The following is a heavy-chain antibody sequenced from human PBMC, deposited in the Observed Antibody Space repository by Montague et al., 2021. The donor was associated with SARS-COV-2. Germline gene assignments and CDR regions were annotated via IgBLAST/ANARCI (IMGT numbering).Heavy chain of an antibody. CDR2: ISHSGST. J-gene: IGHJ5*02. V-gene: IGHV4-59*08. D-gene: IGHD4-11*01. CDR3: ARPYSAPLPAVS. CDR1: GGSISSFY. Sequence: SETLSLTCTVSGGSISSFYWSWFRQPPGKGLEWIGYISHSGSTNYNPSLTSRVTMSVDTSKNQFSLKVNSVTAADTAVYYCARPYSAPLPAVSWGQGTLVT.